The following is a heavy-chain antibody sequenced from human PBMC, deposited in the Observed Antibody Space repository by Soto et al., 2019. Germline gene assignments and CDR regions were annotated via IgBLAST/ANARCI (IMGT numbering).Heavy chain of an antibody. CDR2: ISYDGSNK. J-gene: IGHJ4*02. D-gene: IGHD3-10*01. CDR3: ARDLAGSGSYEEVDY. V-gene: IGHV3-30-3*01. Sequence: QVQLVESGGGVVQPGRSLRLSCAASGFTFSSYAMHWVRQAPGKGLEWVAVISYDGSNKYYADSVKGRFTISRDNSKNTLYLQMNSLRAEDTAVYYCARDLAGSGSYEEVDYWGQGTLVTVSS. CDR1: GFTFSSYA.